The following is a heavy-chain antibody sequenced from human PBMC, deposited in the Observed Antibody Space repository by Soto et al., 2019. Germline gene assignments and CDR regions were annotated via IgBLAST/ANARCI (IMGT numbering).Heavy chain of an antibody. CDR3: ARGYSYTQPVFDY. CDR1: GFTFSSYA. V-gene: IGHV3-23*01. Sequence: PGGSLRLSCAASGFTFSSYAMSWFRQAPGKGLEWVSAISGSGGSTYYADSVKGRFTISRDNSKNTLYLQMNSLRAEDTAVYYCARGYSYTQPVFDYWGLGTLVTVSS. CDR2: ISGSGGST. D-gene: IGHD5-18*01. J-gene: IGHJ4*02.